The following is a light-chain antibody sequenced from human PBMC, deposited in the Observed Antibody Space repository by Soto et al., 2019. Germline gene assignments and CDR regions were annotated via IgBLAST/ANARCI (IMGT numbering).Light chain of an antibody. V-gene: IGKV3-15*01. Sequence: EIVMTQSPATLSVSPGESATLSCRASQSVNTNLAWYQQKPGRAPRLLIHGASTRATGIPARFSGSGSGTEFTLNISSLQSVDFAVYYCQQYNNWHPHTFGQGTKLEIK. CDR2: GAS. CDR1: QSVNTN. CDR3: QQYNNWHPHT. J-gene: IGKJ2*01.